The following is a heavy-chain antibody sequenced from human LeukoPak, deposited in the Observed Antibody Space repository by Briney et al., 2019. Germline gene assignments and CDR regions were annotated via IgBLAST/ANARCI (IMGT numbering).Heavy chain of an antibody. V-gene: IGHV3-30*04. CDR3: ARDNNADY. Sequence: PGMSLRLSCAASGFTFSNYAMLWVRQAPGKGLEWVAVIPFDESNKYYTDSVKSRFTISRDNSNNTLYLQMNSLRADDTALYFCARDNNADYWGQGTLVTVSS. J-gene: IGHJ4*02. CDR1: GFTFSNYA. CDR2: IPFDESNK. D-gene: IGHD1/OR15-1a*01.